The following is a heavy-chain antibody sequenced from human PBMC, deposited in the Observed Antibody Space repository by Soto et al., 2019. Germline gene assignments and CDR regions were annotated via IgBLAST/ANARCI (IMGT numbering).Heavy chain of an antibody. CDR2: ISGSGGST. CDR1: GFTFSSYA. D-gene: IGHD6-6*01. Sequence: EVQLLESGGGLVQPGGSLRLSCAASGFTFSSYAMSWVRQAPGKGLEWVSAISGSGGSTYYADSVKGRFTISRDNSKNTLYLHLNSLRAEDTAVYYCAKDIRRIAARPDDYWGQGTLVTVSS. CDR3: AKDIRRIAARPDDY. V-gene: IGHV3-23*01. J-gene: IGHJ4*02.